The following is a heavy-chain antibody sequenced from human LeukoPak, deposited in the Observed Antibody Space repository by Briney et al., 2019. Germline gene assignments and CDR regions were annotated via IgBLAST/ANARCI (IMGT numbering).Heavy chain of an antibody. CDR3: AKAYGGYSYFDY. CDR2: ISYDGSNK. V-gene: IGHV3-30*18. CDR1: GFTFSSYG. Sequence: GGSLRLSCAASGFTFSSYGMHWVRQAPGKRLEWVAVISYDGSNKYYADSVKGRFTISRDNSKNTLYLQMNSLRAEDTAVYYCAKAYGGYSYFDYWGQGTLVTVSS. D-gene: IGHD5-12*01. J-gene: IGHJ4*02.